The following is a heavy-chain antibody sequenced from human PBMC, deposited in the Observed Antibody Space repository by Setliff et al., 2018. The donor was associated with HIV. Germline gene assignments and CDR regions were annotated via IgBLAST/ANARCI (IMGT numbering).Heavy chain of an antibody. J-gene: IGHJ6*03. D-gene: IGHD2-8*02. CDR3: ARASNVLFHYSYMDV. V-gene: IGHV1-8*03. CDR2: MNPDSGNT. CDR1: GYTFINYD. Sequence: GASVKVSCKASGYTFINYDIYWVRQTTGQGLEWMGWMNPDSGNTGYAQNFQGRVTITRDTSISTAYMELTSLRSEDTAVYYCARASNVLFHYSYMDVWGKGTTVTV.